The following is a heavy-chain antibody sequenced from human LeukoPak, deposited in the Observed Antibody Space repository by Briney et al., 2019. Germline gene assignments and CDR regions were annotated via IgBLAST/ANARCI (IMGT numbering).Heavy chain of an antibody. J-gene: IGHJ4*02. D-gene: IGHD3-10*01. CDR2: INSDGSST. Sequence: AGGSLRLSCAASGFTFSSYWMHWLRQAPGKGLVWVSRINSDGSSTRYADSVKGRFTISRDNAKNTLYLQMNSLRDKDTAVYYCARGRFGDPTPSFDYWGQGTLVTVSS. CDR3: ARGRFGDPTPSFDY. V-gene: IGHV3-74*01. CDR1: GFTFSSYW.